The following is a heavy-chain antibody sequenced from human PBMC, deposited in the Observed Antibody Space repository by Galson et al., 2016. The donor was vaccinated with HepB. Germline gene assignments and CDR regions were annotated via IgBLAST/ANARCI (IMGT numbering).Heavy chain of an antibody. J-gene: IGHJ4*02. CDR3: ARGRIAVAGSEAY. CDR2: ISSNNGDA. D-gene: IGHD6-19*01. CDR1: GYTFSNFG. Sequence: SVKVSCKASGYTFSNFGISWVRQAPGQGLEWMGWISSNNGDANYARNFQGRVTMTTDTSTATAYLEVTSLKSDDTAVYFCARGRIAVAGSEAYWGQGTLVTVS. V-gene: IGHV1-18*01.